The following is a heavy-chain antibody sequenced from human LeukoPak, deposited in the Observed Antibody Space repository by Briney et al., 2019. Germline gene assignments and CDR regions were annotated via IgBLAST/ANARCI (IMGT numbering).Heavy chain of an antibody. CDR1: GXSISSGGYY. Sequence: SQTLSLTCTVSGXSISSGGYYWSWIRQHPGRGLEWIGYIYYSGSTYYNPSLKSRVTISVDTSKNQFSLKLSSVTAADTAVYYCARDRSGEGFGEFYNWFDPWGQGTLVTVSS. V-gene: IGHV4-31*03. J-gene: IGHJ5*02. D-gene: IGHD3-10*01. CDR3: ARDRSGEGFGEFYNWFDP. CDR2: IYYSGST.